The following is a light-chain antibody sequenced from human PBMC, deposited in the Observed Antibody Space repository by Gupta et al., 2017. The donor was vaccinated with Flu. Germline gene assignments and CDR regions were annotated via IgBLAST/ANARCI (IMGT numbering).Light chain of an antibody. CDR1: SSNIGNNI. V-gene: IGLV1-44*01. J-gene: IGLJ2*01. CDR2: SNN. CDR3: ATWDDDRNGVV. Sequence: SVPTQPPSASGTPGRRVTISCSGSSSNIGNNIVNWYQQRPGAAPQLLINSNNNRPSGVPDRFSGSKYGTSAALAISGLQAEDEADYYCATWDDDRNGVVFGGGTRLTVV.